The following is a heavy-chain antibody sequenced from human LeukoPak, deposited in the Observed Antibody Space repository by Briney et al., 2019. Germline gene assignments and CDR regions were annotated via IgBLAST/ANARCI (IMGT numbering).Heavy chain of an antibody. V-gene: IGHV3-48*04. CDR3: AREGIWQQLDGYYFDY. J-gene: IGHJ4*02. CDR1: GFTFSSYW. Sequence: GGSLRLSCAASGFTFSSYWMSWVRQAPGKGLEWVSYISSSGNTIYYADSVKGRFTISRDNAKNSLCLQMNSLRAEDTAVYYCAREGIWQQLDGYYFDYWGQGTLVTVSS. CDR2: ISSSGNTI. D-gene: IGHD6-13*01.